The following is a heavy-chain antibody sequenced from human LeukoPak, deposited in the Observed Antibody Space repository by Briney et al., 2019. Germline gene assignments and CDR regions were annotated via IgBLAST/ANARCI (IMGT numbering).Heavy chain of an antibody. J-gene: IGHJ4*02. D-gene: IGHD6-6*01. CDR3: ARGGAARPDY. CDR2: ISSSSSTI. CDR1: GFTFNYYG. V-gene: IGHV3-48*01. Sequence: PGGSLRLSCAASGFTFNYYGMNWVRQAPGKGLEWVSYISSSSSTINYADSVKGRFTISRDNAKNSLNLQMNSLRVEDTVVYYCARGGAARPDYWGQGTLVTVSS.